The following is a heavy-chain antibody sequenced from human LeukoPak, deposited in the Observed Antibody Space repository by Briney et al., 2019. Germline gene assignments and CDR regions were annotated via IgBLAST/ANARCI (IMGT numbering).Heavy chain of an antibody. D-gene: IGHD5-24*01. V-gene: IGHV3-7*01. J-gene: IGHJ4*02. CDR1: GFTFSNSW. CDR2: IKQDESAK. CDR3: ARDTDGSLDY. Sequence: GGCLRLSCAASGFTFSNSWMAWVRQAPGQGLEWAANIKQDESAKHYSDSVKGRFTISRDNAKNSLFLQMNGLRAEDSALYYCARDTDGSLDYWGQGTLVTVSS.